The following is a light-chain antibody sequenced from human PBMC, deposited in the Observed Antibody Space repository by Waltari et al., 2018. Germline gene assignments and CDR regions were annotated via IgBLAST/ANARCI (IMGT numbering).Light chain of an antibody. V-gene: IGKV1-5*03. CDR3: QQYNSYPYT. CDR2: RAS. Sequence: DIQVTQSPSTLSASVGDSVTITCRTSQSINKCVSWYQQKPGKTPKLLIYRASSLESGVPSRFRGSGSATEFTLSISGLQPDDVATYYCQQYNSYPYTFGQGTKVEI. CDR1: QSINKC. J-gene: IGKJ2*01.